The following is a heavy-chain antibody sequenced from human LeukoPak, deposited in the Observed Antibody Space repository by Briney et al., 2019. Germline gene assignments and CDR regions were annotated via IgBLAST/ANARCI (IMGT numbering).Heavy chain of an antibody. CDR3: ARVQGDSSGYYPYWYFDL. V-gene: IGHV4-31*03. D-gene: IGHD3-22*01. J-gene: IGHJ2*01. Sequence: SETLSLTCTVSGGSISSGGYYWSWIRQHPGKGLEWIGYTYYSGGTYYNPSLKSRVTISVDTSKNQFSLKLSSVTAADTAVYYCARVQGDSSGYYPYWYFDLWGRGTLVTVSS. CDR1: GGSISSGGYY. CDR2: TYYSGGT.